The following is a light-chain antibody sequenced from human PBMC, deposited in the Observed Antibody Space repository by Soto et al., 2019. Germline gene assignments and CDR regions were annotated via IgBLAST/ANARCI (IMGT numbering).Light chain of an antibody. CDR1: QGIGTW. Sequence: DIQMTQSPSSVSASVGDRLTITCRASQGIGTWLVWYQQQPGKAPKLLIYAASTLQNGVPSRFSGSGSGTDYHLTVRGQQPEDLATYECQKDDSFPGTFGQGTGVEI. J-gene: IGKJ1*01. CDR3: QKDDSFPGT. V-gene: IGKV1-12*01. CDR2: AAS.